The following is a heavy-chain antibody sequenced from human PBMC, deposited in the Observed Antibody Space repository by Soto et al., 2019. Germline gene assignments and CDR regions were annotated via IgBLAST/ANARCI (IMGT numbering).Heavy chain of an antibody. J-gene: IGHJ6*03. CDR3: ARGTGYYDILTGYEYYYYMDV. CDR1: GYTFTSYY. D-gene: IGHD3-9*01. CDR2: INPSGGST. Sequence: ASVKVSCKASGYTFTSYYMHWVRQAPGQGLEWMGIINPSGGSTSYARKFQGRVTMTRDTSTSTVYMELSSLRSEDTAVYYCARGTGYYDILTGYEYYYYMDVWGKGTTVTVSS. V-gene: IGHV1-46*03.